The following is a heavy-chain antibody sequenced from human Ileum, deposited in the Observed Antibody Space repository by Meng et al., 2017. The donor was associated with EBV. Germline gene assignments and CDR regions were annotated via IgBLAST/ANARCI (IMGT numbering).Heavy chain of an antibody. Sequence: QVQLQQSGAGLLNPSETLSLTCAVYGGSFSGYYWTWIRQPPGKGLEWIGEINHSGSTNYNPSLKSRVTISVDKNQFSLKLSSVTAADTAVYYCARGFYTYGSSCFDYWGQGTLVTVSS. V-gene: IGHV4-34*01. D-gene: IGHD6-13*01. J-gene: IGHJ4*02. CDR2: INHSGST. CDR3: ARGFYTYGSSCFDY. CDR1: GGSFSGYY.